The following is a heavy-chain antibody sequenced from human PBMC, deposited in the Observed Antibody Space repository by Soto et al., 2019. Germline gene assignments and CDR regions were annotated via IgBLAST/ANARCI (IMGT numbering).Heavy chain of an antibody. CDR3: ARDAEGLAPFPPRN. V-gene: IGHV3-23*01. CDR2: ISGTSSRT. Sequence: GGSLRLSCAASGFQFSNHAMSWVRQAPGKGLEWVSGISGTSSRTYYLDSVKGRFTVSRDNSKNTLFLQMTSLRDEDTALYFCARDAEGLAPFPPRNWGPGTLVTVSS. CDR1: GFQFSNHA. D-gene: IGHD6-19*01. J-gene: IGHJ4*02.